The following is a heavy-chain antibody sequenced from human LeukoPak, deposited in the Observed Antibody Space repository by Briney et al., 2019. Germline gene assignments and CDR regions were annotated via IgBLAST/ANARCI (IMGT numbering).Heavy chain of an antibody. CDR2: IYYSGST. CDR1: GGSISSSSYY. J-gene: IGHJ5*02. CDR3: ARAWDNYYGSGSPPQHWFDP. Sequence: PSETLSLTCTVSGGSISSSSYYWGWIRQPPGKGLEWIGSIYYSGSTYYNPSLKSRVTISVDTSKNQFSLKLSSVTAADTAVYYCARAWDNYYGSGSPPQHWFDPWGQGTLVTVSS. D-gene: IGHD3-10*01. V-gene: IGHV4-39*07.